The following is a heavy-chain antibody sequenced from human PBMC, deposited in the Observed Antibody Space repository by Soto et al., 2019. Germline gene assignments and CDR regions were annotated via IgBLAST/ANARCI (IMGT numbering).Heavy chain of an antibody. CDR3: ARDNSYGEGSFDY. D-gene: IGHD4-17*01. J-gene: IGHJ4*02. CDR2: INPSGGST. Sequence: QVQLVQSGAEVKKPGASVKVSCKASGYTFTGYYMHWVRQAPGQGLEWVGIINPSGGSTGYAQKFQGRVTMTRDTSTSTVYMELSSLRSEDTAVYYCARDNSYGEGSFDYWGQGTLVTVSS. V-gene: IGHV1-46*01. CDR1: GYTFTGYY.